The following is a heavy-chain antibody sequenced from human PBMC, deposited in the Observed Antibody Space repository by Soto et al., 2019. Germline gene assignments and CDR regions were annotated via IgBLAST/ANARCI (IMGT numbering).Heavy chain of an antibody. V-gene: IGHV3-15*01. J-gene: IGHJ4*02. CDR2: IKSKTDGGTT. CDR1: GFTFSNAW. D-gene: IGHD3-10*01. Sequence: EVQLVESGGGLVKPGGSLRLSCAASGFTFSNAWMSWVRQAPGKGLEWVGRIKSKTDGGTTDYAAPVKGRFTISRDDSKNTLYLQMNSLKTEDTAVYYCPTVGVLLWFGDYDYWGQGTLVTVSS. CDR3: PTVGVLLWFGDYDY.